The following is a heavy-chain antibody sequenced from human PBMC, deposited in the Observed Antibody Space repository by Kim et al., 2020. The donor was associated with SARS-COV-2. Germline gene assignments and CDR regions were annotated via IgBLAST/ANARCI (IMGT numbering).Heavy chain of an antibody. V-gene: IGHV4-4*09. CDR3: ARSIAAAGTLYFQH. J-gene: IGHJ1*01. Sequence: NPSLRSRVTISVDTSKNQFSLKLSSVTAADTAVYYCARSIAAAGTLYFQHWGQGTLVTVSS. D-gene: IGHD6-13*01.